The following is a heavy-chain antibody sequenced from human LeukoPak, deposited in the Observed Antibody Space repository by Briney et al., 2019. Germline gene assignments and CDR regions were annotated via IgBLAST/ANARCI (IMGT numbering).Heavy chain of an antibody. Sequence: ASVKVSCKASGYTFTSYGISWVRQAPGQGLEWMGWISAYNGNTNYAQKLQSRVTMTTDTSTSTAYMELRSLRSDDTAVYYCARDQGYGSGSFHAPPGYWGQGTLVTVSS. CDR3: ARDQGYGSGSFHAPPGY. V-gene: IGHV1-18*01. J-gene: IGHJ4*02. D-gene: IGHD3-10*01. CDR1: GYTFTSYG. CDR2: ISAYNGNT.